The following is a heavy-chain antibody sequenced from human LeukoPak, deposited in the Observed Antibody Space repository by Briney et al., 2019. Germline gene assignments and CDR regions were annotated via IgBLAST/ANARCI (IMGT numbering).Heavy chain of an antibody. CDR2: IDHRGDT. CDR1: GGSFSRYY. D-gene: IGHD5-24*01. V-gene: IGHV4-34*01. Sequence: PSETLSLTCAVYGGSFSRYYLSWIRQSPGKGLEWIAEIDHRGDTNYNPSVKSRVTISVDTSKNQFSLKVRSLSAADTAVYYCARGATISETGYFDFWGQGTLVTVSS. CDR3: ARGATISETGYFDF. J-gene: IGHJ4*03.